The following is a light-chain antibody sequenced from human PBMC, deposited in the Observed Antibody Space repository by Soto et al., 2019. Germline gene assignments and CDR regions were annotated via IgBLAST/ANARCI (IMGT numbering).Light chain of an antibody. CDR1: QSISSH. CDR3: QQSYSTPIS. V-gene: IGKV1-39*01. Sequence: IQMTQSPSSLSASVGDRGTITCRASQSISSHLNWYQQKPGKAPNLMMYTASNLQSGVPSRFSGSGSGTDFTLTISSLQPEDFATYYCQQSYSTPISFGQGTRLEIK. CDR2: TAS. J-gene: IGKJ5*01.